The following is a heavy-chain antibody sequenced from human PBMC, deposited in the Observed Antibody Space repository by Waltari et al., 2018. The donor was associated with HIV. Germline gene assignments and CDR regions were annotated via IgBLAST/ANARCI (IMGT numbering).Heavy chain of an antibody. V-gene: IGHV3-33*01. D-gene: IGHD3-9*01. J-gene: IGHJ4*02. CDR2: IWYDGSYK. Sequence: QVQLVESGGGVVQPGRSLRLSCAASGFPFRSYGMRWVRQAPGKGREWVAFIWYDGSYKYYADSVKGRFTISRENSKNTLYLQMSSLRAEDTAVYYCARDPAPYYDILTGYNAYYFDYWGQGTLVTVSS. CDR3: ARDPAPYYDILTGYNAYYFDY. CDR1: GFPFRSYG.